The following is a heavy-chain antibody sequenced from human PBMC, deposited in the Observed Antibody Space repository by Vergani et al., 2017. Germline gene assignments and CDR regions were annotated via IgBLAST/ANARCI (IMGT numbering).Heavy chain of an antibody. D-gene: IGHD2-21*01. Sequence: VQLQESGPGLVKPSETLSLTCSVSGDSMNTYYCTWIRQPPGTGLEWIGYIYDSGDTKYHPSLKGRVTMSLDTSKNQFSLNLYSVTAEDTAVYYCAGGALWWLRQIDSWGQGTLVTVSS. V-gene: IGHV4-59*01. CDR2: IYDSGDT. J-gene: IGHJ4*02. CDR1: GDSMNTYY. CDR3: AGGALWWLRQIDS.